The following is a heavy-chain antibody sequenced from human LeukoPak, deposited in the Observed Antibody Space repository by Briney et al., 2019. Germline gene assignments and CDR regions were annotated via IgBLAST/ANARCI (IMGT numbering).Heavy chain of an antibody. D-gene: IGHD3-22*01. CDR3: TTSLSSGYYIDN. CDR1: GFTFSNAW. V-gene: IGHV3-15*01. Sequence: GGSLRLSCAASGFTFSNAWMSWVRQAPGKGLEWVGRIKSKTDGGTTDYAAPVKGRFAISRDDSKNTLYIQMNSLKTEDTAVYYCTTSLSSGYYIDNWGQGTLVTVSS. J-gene: IGHJ4*02. CDR2: IKSKTDGGTT.